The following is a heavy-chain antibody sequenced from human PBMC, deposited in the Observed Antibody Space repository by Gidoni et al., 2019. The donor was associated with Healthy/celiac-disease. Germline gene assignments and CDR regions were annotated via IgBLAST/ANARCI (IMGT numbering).Heavy chain of an antibody. V-gene: IGHV4-31*03. Sequence: QVQLQESGPGLVKPSQTLSLTCTVPGGSISSGGYYWSWIRQHPGKGLAWIGYIYYSGSTSYNPSLKSRVTISVDTSKNQFSLKLSSVTAADTAVYYCARDSMTTVIAFDYWGQGTLVTVSS. CDR2: IYYSGST. J-gene: IGHJ4*02. CDR1: GGSISSGGYY. CDR3: ARDSMTTVIAFDY. D-gene: IGHD4-17*01.